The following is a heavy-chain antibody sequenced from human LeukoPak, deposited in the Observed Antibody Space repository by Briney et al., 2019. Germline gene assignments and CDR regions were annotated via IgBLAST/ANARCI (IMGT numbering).Heavy chain of an antibody. D-gene: IGHD7-27*01. J-gene: IGHJ3*02. CDR2: INSDASST. Sequence: PGGSLRLSCAASGFTVSSNYMSWVRQAPGKGLVWVSRINSDASSTTYADSVKGRFTISRDNALNTLYLQMNSLRAEDTAVYYCASPLRANWDYDAFDIWGQGTMVTVSS. CDR3: ASPLRANWDYDAFDI. CDR1: GFTVSSNY. V-gene: IGHV3-74*01.